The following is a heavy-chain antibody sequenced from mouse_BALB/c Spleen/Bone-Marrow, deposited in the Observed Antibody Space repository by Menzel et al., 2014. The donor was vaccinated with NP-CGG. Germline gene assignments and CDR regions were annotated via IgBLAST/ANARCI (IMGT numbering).Heavy chain of an antibody. CDR3: ARHAYYDQTEVSFVC. D-gene: IGHD2-4*01. V-gene: IGHV5-9-2*01. CDR1: GFSFSNYG. CDR2: ISGDGRYT. J-gene: IGHJ3*01. Sequence: EVKLVESGGGLVKSGGSLKLSCAASGFSFSNYGMSWLRQTPEKRLEWVATISGDGRYTFYSDSVKGRFPISRDNAKNNLYLQLSSLRSEDTALYYCARHAYYDQTEVSFVCWGQGTLVTVSA.